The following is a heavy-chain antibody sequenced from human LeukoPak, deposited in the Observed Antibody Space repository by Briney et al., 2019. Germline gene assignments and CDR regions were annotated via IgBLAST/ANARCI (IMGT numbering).Heavy chain of an antibody. CDR1: GFTFDDYA. Sequence: GGSLRLSCAASGFTFDDYAMHWVRQAPGKGLEWVSGISWNSGSIGYADSVKGRFTISRDNAKNSLYLQMNSLRAEDTAVYYCARDRRSGYSGYVQGYFDYWGQGTLVTVSS. J-gene: IGHJ4*02. CDR2: ISWNSGSI. CDR3: ARDRRSGYSGYVQGYFDY. D-gene: IGHD5-12*01. V-gene: IGHV3-9*01.